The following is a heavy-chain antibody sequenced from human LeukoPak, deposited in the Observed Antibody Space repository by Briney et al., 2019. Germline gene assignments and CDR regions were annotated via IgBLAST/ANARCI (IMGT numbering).Heavy chain of an antibody. CDR3: ARIAVAGPYDAFDI. CDR2: IYYSGST. J-gene: IGHJ3*02. V-gene: IGHV4-59*01. CDR1: GGSISSYC. Sequence: SETLSLTCTVSGGSISSYCWSWIRQPPGKGLEWIGYIYYSGSTNYNPSLKSRVTISVDTSKNQFSLKLSSVTAADTAVYYCARIAVAGPYDAFDIWGQGTMVTVSS. D-gene: IGHD6-19*01.